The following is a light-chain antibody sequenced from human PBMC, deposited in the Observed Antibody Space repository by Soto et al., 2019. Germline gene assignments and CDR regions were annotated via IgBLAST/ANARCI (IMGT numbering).Light chain of an antibody. CDR3: SSYTSSSTKV. V-gene: IGLV2-14*01. J-gene: IGLJ2*01. CDR2: DVS. CDR1: SSDVGGYNY. Sequence: QSALTQPASVSGSPGQSITISCTGTSSDVGGYNYVSWYQQHPGKAPELMIYDVSNRPSGVSNRFSGSKSGNTASLTISRLQAEDEADYYCSSYTSSSTKVFGGGTKLTVL.